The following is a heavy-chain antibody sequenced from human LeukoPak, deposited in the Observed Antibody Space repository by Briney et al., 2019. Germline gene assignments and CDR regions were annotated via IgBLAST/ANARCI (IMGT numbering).Heavy chain of an antibody. CDR3: ARVDGSPDY. CDR1: GYTFTSYG. V-gene: IGHV1-8*03. J-gene: IGHJ4*02. D-gene: IGHD2-15*01. CDR2: VNLKSGYT. Sequence: ASVKVSCKASGYTFTSYGISWVRQAPGQGLEWMGWVNLKSGYTGYAQKFQGRVTITRDTSISTAYMELSRLRSEDTAVYYCARVDGSPDYWGQGTLVTVSS.